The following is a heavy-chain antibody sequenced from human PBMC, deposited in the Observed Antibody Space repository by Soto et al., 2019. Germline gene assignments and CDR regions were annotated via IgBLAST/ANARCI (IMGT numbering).Heavy chain of an antibody. V-gene: IGHV3-21*01. CDR3: ARAQRGGTHQFDY. CDR2: ISSSSSYI. CDR1: GFTFSSYS. J-gene: IGHJ4*02. D-gene: IGHD6-25*01. Sequence: EVQLVESGGGLVKPGGSLRLSCAASGFTFSSYSMNWVRQAPGKGLEWVSSISSSSSYIYYADSVKGRFTISRDNAKNSLYLQMNSLRAEDTAVYYCARAQRGGTHQFDYWGQGTLVTVSS.